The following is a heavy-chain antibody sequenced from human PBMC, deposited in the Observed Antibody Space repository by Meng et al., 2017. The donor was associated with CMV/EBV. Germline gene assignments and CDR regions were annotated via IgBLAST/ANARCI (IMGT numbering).Heavy chain of an antibody. J-gene: IGHJ6*02. D-gene: IGHD4-11*01. CDR3: ARGWSTVTTLGSMDV. V-gene: IGHV3-48*03. CDR1: GFTFSSYE. Sequence: LTRAASGFTFSSYEMTWVRQAPGKGLQWVSYISSSGTTIYYADSVKGRFTISRDNAKNSLYLQMNSLRAEDTAVYFCARGWSTVTTLGSMDVWGQGTTVTVSS. CDR2: ISSSGTTI.